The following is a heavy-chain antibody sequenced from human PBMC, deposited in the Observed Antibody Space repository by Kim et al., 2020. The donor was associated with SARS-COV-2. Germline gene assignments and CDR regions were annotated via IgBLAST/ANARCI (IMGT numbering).Heavy chain of an antibody. CDR2: GST. D-gene: IGHD6-19*01. V-gene: IGHV4-34*01. Sequence: GSTTYTPSLRVRITISVDTAKNQFSLKLSSVTAADTAVYYCATRYSSGLDYWGQGTLVIVSS. J-gene: IGHJ4*02. CDR3: ATRYSSGLDY.